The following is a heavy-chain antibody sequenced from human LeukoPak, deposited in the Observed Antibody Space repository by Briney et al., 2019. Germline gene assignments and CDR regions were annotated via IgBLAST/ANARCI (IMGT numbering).Heavy chain of an antibody. D-gene: IGHD3-10*01. CDR3: AKRSPGGY. V-gene: IGHV3-23*01. CDR1: GFTFSKYA. CDR2: LRDSGDTT. Sequence: QTGGSLRLSCAASGFTFSKYAMSWVRQVPGKGLEWVSALRDSGDTTYYADSVKGRFTISGDNSKNTLCLQMSSLRAEDTAVYYCAKRSPGGYWGQGALGTVSS. J-gene: IGHJ4*02.